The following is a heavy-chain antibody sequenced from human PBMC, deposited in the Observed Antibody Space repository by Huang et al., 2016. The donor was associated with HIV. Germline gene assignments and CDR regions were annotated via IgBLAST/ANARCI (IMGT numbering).Heavy chain of an antibody. CDR2: INHSGST. D-gene: IGHD3-22*01. CDR1: GGSFSGYY. CDR3: ARILMYYNSSGYGFDY. V-gene: IGHV4-34*01. Sequence: QVQLQQWGAGLLKPSETLSLTCAVYGGSFSGYYWCWIRQPPGKGLEWIGEINHSGSTNHNPSLKSRVTRSVDSSKNQFALKLSSVTAADTAVYYWARILMYYNSSGYGFDYWGQGTLVTVSS. J-gene: IGHJ4*02.